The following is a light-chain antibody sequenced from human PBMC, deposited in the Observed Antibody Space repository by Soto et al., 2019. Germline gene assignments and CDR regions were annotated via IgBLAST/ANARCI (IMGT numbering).Light chain of an antibody. CDR3: QQYGRSPRT. CDR1: QSINSN. CDR2: DAS. V-gene: IGKV3-20*01. J-gene: IGKJ1*01. Sequence: TQSPATLCVFPGDRATLSCRASQSINSNLAWYQQKPGQAPRRLIYDASTRATGIPDRFSGSGSGTDFTLTISRLEPEDFAVYYCQQYGRSPRTFGQGTKVDIK.